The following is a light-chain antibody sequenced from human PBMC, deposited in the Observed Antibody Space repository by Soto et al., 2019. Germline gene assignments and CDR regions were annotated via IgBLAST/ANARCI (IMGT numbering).Light chain of an antibody. CDR2: GAS. CDR3: QQYNNWPPIT. Sequence: IGVTKSAAAVSVSPGERATLSCSASHSVSSNLAWYQQKPGQAPRLLIYGASTRATGIPARFSGSGSGTEFTLTISSLQSEDFAVYYCQQYNNWPPITFGQGTRLE. CDR1: HSVSSN. V-gene: IGKV3-15*01. J-gene: IGKJ5*01.